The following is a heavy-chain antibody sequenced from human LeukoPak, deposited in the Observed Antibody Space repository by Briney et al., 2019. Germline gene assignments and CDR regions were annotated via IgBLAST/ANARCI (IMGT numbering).Heavy chain of an antibody. J-gene: IGHJ4*02. D-gene: IGHD2-8*02. CDR2: ISDIGSI. V-gene: IGHV4-59*08. CDR1: GGSISTYY. Sequence: SETLSLTCTVSGGSISTYYWGWIRQPPGKGLEWIAYISDIGSINYNPSLKSRVTISLDTSKNQFSLKLSSVTAADTAVYYCAGHHPRNTVDFWGQGTLVTVSS. CDR3: AGHHPRNTVDF.